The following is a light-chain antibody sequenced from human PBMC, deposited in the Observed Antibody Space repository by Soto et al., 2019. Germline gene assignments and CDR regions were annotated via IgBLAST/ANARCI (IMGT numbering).Light chain of an antibody. CDR3: QQYGSSPPIT. CDR2: GAS. V-gene: IGKV3-20*01. J-gene: IGKJ4*01. CDR1: QSVSSSY. Sequence: EIVLTQSPGTLSLSPGERATLSCRASQSVSSSYLAWYQQKPGQAPRLLIYGASSRATGIPDRFSGSGSGNNFTLTLSRLEAEDFAGYYCQQYGSSPPITFGGGTKVEIK.